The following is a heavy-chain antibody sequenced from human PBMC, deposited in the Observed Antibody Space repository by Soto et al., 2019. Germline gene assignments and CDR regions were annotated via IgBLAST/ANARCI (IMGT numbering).Heavy chain of an antibody. D-gene: IGHD3-10*01. CDR1: GGSISSYY. CDR3: ARVGSGSYYNQYYFDY. Sequence: SETLSLTCTVSGGSISSYYWSWIRQPPGKGLEWIGYIYYSGSTNYNPSLKSRVTISVDTSKNQFSLKLSSVTAADTAVYYCARVGSGSYYNQYYFDYWGQGTLVTVSS. V-gene: IGHV4-59*12. J-gene: IGHJ4*02. CDR2: IYYSGST.